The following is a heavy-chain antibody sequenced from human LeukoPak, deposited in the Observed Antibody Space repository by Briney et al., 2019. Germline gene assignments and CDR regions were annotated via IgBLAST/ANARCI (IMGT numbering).Heavy chain of an antibody. CDR2: ISSSSSYT. CDR1: GFTFSDYY. D-gene: IGHD1/OR15-1a*01. CDR3: ARDKTWNTFDY. V-gene: IGHV3-11*05. J-gene: IGHJ4*02. Sequence: GGSLRLSCAASGFTFSDYYMSWIRQAPGKGQEGVSYISSSSSYTNYADSVKGRFTISRDNAKNALYLQMNSLRAEDTAVYYCARDKTWNTFDYWGQGTLVTVSS.